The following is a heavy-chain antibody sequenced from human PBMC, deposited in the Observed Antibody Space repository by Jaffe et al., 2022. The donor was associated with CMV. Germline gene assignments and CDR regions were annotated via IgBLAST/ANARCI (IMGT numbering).Heavy chain of an antibody. CDR3: VKDQGSGSFDY. J-gene: IGHJ4*02. CDR2: LGSYGGRT. Sequence: EVQLVESGGGLVQPGGSLRLSCSASGFTFSSYDMHWVRQAPGKGLEYLSGLGSYGGRTYYADSVKGRFTISRDNSKNTLYLQMSSLRVEDTAVYYCVKDQGSGSFDYWGQGTLVAVSS. D-gene: IGHD3-10*01. CDR1: GFTFSSYD. V-gene: IGHV3-64D*06.